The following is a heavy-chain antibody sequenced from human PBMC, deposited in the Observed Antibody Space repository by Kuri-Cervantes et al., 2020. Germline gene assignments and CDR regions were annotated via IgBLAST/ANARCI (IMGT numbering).Heavy chain of an antibody. CDR3: ASSKRSITPFDY. CDR2: IYYSGST. Sequence: GSLRLSCNVSGGSIRSYYWSWIRQPPGKGLEWIGYIYYSGSTNYHPSLKSRVTISVDTSKNQFSLKLSSVTAADTAVYYCASSKRSITPFDYWGQGTLVTVSS. D-gene: IGHD2-15*01. CDR1: GGSIRSYY. V-gene: IGHV4-59*01. J-gene: IGHJ4*02.